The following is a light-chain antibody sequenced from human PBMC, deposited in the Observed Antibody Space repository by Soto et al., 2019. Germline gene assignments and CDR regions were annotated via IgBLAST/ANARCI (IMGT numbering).Light chain of an antibody. CDR3: EQYNNLTPDT. CDR2: GAS. CDR1: QSVNNN. J-gene: IGKJ2*01. Sequence: EIIVTQSPASLSVSPGERATLSCRASQSVNNNLAWYHQKPGKAPRLLIYGASTRATGIPGRFRGSGSATEVALTTTSLQYEDVGVYFCEQYNNLTPDTFGQGTKLEIK. V-gene: IGKV3-15*01.